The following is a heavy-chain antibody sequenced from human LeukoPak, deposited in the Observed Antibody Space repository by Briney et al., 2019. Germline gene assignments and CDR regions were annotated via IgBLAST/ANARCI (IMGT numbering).Heavy chain of an antibody. CDR1: GGSSSSSSYY. J-gene: IGHJ3*02. CDR2: IYYSGST. CDR3: ARDHFRLEQQLGDAFDI. V-gene: IGHV4-39*07. D-gene: IGHD6-13*01. Sequence: TSETLSLTGTVSGGSSSSSSYYWGWIRQPPGKGLEWIGSIYYSGSTYYNPSLKSRVTISVDTSKNQFSLKLSSVTAADTAVYYCARDHFRLEQQLGDAFDIWGQGTMVTVSS.